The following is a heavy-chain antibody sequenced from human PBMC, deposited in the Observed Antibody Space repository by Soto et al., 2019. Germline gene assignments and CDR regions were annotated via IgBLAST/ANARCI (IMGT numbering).Heavy chain of an antibody. CDR1: GDSVRSPSYY. CDR2: IYYSGST. J-gene: IGHJ4*02. V-gene: IGHV4-61*01. Sequence: SETLSLTCIVSGDSVRSPSYYWSWTRQPPGKGLEWIGNIYYSGSTNYNPSLKSRVTISIDTSKNQFSLKLRSVTAADTAVYYCAREVSSSWVDYWGQGTLVTVSS. CDR3: AREVSSSWVDY. D-gene: IGHD6-6*01.